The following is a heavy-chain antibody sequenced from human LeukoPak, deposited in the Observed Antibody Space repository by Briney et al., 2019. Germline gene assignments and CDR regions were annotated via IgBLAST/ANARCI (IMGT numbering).Heavy chain of an antibody. J-gene: IGHJ3*02. CDR1: GFTVSSNY. CDR2: IYNDGST. V-gene: IGHV3-53*01. Sequence: GGSPRLSCAASGFTVSSNYMSWVRQAPGKGLEWVSIIYNDGSTYYADSMKGRFTISRDNSKNTLYLQVNSLRAEDTAMYYCARNILFAFDIWGQGTMVTVSS. CDR3: ARNILFAFDI.